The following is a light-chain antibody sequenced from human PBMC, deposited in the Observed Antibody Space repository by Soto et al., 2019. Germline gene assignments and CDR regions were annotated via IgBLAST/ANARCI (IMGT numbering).Light chain of an antibody. CDR2: DVS. J-gene: IGLJ1*01. V-gene: IGLV2-18*02. CDR1: SSDVGSSND. CDR3: SSYTSSSTYV. Sequence: QSVLTQPPSVSGSPGQSVTISCTGTSSDVGSSNDVSWYQQPPGTAPKLMIYDVSNRPSGVPDRFSGSKSGNTASLTISGLQAEDEADYYCSSYTSSSTYVFGTGTKVTVL.